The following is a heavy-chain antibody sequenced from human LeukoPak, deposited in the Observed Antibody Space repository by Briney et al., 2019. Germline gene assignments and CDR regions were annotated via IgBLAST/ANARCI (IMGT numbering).Heavy chain of an antibody. CDR3: AKDDYYDFWSGYYTPFDY. CDR2: ISGSGGST. Sequence: GGSLRLSCAASGFTFSSYAMSWVRQAPGKGLEWVSAISGSGGSTYYADSVKGRFTISRDNSKNTLYLQMNSLRAGDTAVYYCAKDDYYDFWSGYYTPFDYWGQGTLVTVSS. CDR1: GFTFSSYA. V-gene: IGHV3-23*01. J-gene: IGHJ4*02. D-gene: IGHD3-3*01.